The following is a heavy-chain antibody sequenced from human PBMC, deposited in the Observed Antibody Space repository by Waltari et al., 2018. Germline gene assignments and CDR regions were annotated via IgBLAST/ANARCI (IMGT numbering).Heavy chain of an antibody. CDR1: GGSIISGDYY. CDR3: ARRGQTTVSYCFDD. D-gene: IGHD4-4*01. Sequence: QVQLQESGPGLVKPSQTLSLICTVSGGSIISGDYYWSWIRQPPGKGLEWIGYIYHSGSTHYNTSLKSRVTLSVDTSKNQFSLRLTSVTAADTAVYYCARRGQTTVSYCFDDWGQGTLVTVSS. CDR2: IYHSGST. V-gene: IGHV4-30-4*08. J-gene: IGHJ4*02.